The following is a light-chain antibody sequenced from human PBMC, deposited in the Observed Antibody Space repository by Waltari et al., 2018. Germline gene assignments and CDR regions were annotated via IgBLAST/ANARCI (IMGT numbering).Light chain of an antibody. CDR3: AAWGDNFSGVV. J-gene: IGLJ2*01. CDR2: MNN. Sequence: QSVLTQPPSASGTPGQRVTISCSGSSSNIGNNYVSWYQQVPGTAPKLLIYMNNQRPSGVPNHFPGSRSGTSASLAIGGSSPRMRLIITAAWGDNFSGVVFGGGTKLTVL. V-gene: IGLV1-47*01. CDR1: SSNIGNNY.